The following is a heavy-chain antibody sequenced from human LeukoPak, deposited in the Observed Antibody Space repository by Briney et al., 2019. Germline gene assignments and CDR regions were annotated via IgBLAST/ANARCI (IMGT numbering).Heavy chain of an antibody. J-gene: IGHJ4*02. CDR3: ARAGGSYTFDY. Sequence: GGSLRLSCAASGFTFSRYSMNWVRQAPGKGLEWVSSISSSGSYIYYADSVKGRFTISRDNAKNSLDLQMDSLRAEDTAVYYCARAGGSYTFDYWGQGTLVTVSS. D-gene: IGHD1-26*01. CDR1: GFTFSRYS. V-gene: IGHV3-21*04. CDR2: ISSSGSYI.